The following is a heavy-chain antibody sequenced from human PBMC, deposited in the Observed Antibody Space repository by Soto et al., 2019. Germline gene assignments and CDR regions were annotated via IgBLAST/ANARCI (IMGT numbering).Heavy chain of an antibody. CDR3: ARSQFDYVWGTSGYFDS. D-gene: IGHD3-16*01. Sequence: PGESLKISCKGSGYSFSTHWVGWVRQTPGKGLEWMGIIYPGDSDARYSPSFKGQVTISVDESITTAFLQWSSLKASDTAMYYCARSQFDYVWGTSGYFDSWGQGTLVTVSS. J-gene: IGHJ4*02. CDR2: IYPGDSDA. CDR1: GYSFSTHW. V-gene: IGHV5-51*01.